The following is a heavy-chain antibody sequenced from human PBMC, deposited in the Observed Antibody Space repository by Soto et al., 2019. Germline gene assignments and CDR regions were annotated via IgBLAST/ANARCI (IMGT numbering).Heavy chain of an antibody. Sequence: EVQLLESGGDLKQPGGSLRLSCVASGLTFGSRAMSWVRQAPGEGLQWVSTITDTGGDAKYADSVRGRFVISRDNSKKTLYLQMTSLTAEDSAMYFCARGSTGSYPGSRIFDFWGRGTLVTVSS. D-gene: IGHD3-10*01. CDR1: GLTFGSRA. CDR3: ARGSTGSYPGSRIFDF. V-gene: IGHV3-23*01. J-gene: IGHJ4*02. CDR2: ITDTGGDA.